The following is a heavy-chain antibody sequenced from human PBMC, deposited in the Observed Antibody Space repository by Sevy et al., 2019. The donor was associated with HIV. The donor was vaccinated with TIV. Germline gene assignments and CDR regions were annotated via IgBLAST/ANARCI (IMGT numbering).Heavy chain of an antibody. CDR2: TYYRSKWYN. Sequence: QSQTLSLTCAISGDSVSSNSAAWNWIRQSPSRGLEWLGRTYYRSKWYNDYAVSVKSRITINPDTSKNQFSLQLNSVTPEDTAVYYCAREGGNYGRRHYFDYWGQGTLVTVSS. D-gene: IGHD4-17*01. J-gene: IGHJ4*02. CDR3: AREGGNYGRRHYFDY. CDR1: GDSVSSNSAA. V-gene: IGHV6-1*01.